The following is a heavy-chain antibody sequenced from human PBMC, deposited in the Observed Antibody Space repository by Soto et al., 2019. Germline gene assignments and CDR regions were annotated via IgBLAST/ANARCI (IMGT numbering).Heavy chain of an antibody. CDR2: VNHSGST. Sequence: SETLSLTCAVYGGSFSDYFWNWIRQPPGRGLEWIGEVNHSGSTNYNPSLKSRVTISVDTSKNQFSLKLSSVTAADTAVYYCARGRGDYSNYYYYNYMDVWDKGTTVTVSS. V-gene: IGHV4-34*01. D-gene: IGHD4-4*01. CDR3: ARGRGDYSNYYYYNYMDV. CDR1: GGSFSDYF. J-gene: IGHJ6*03.